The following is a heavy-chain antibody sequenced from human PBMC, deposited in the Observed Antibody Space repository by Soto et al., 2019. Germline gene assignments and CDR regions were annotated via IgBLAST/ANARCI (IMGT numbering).Heavy chain of an antibody. J-gene: IGHJ6*02. Sequence: GESLKISCKGSGYSFTIYCIGWVLQMPWKGLEWMGIIYPGDSDTRYSPSFQGQVTISADKSISTAYLQWSSLKASDTAMYYCARHSSSWYSLDYYYYGMDVWGQGTTVTVSS. CDR1: GYSFTIYC. CDR2: IYPGDSDT. D-gene: IGHD6-13*01. CDR3: ARHSSSWYSLDYYYYGMDV. V-gene: IGHV5-51*01.